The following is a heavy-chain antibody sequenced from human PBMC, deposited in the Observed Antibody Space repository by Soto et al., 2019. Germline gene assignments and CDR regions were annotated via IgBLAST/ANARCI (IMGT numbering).Heavy chain of an antibody. J-gene: IGHJ6*02. Sequence: GESQKISCKGSVYSVTSYWISWVRQMPGKGLEWMGRNDPSDSHSNYSPSFQGHVTISADKSINTVYLQWSSLKASDTAMYYCARRSPFDGLDVCGQGTTVTVSS. CDR2: NDPSDSHS. D-gene: IGHD3-3*01. V-gene: IGHV5-10-1*01. CDR1: VYSVTSYW. CDR3: ARRSPFDGLDV.